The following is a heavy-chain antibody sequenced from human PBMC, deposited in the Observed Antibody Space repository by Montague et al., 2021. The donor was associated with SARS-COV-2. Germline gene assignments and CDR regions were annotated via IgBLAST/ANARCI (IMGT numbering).Heavy chain of an antibody. J-gene: IGHJ6*02. V-gene: IGHV4-39*07. CDR1: GGSISSSCYY. D-gene: IGHD6-13*01. CDR2: IYDSGST. Sequence: SETLSLTCTVSGGSISSSCYYWGWIRPPPGKGLVWIGSIYDSGSTYYNPSLQIRVSISVDTSKNQFSLKLSSVTAADTAVYYCARVGRQQLVRLSGMDVWGQGTTVTVSS. CDR3: ARVGRQQLVRLSGMDV.